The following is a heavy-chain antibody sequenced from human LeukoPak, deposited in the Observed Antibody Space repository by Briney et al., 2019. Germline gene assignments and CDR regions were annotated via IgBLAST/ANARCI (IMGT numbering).Heavy chain of an antibody. D-gene: IGHD3-22*01. Sequence: ASVKVSCKASGFVFTSYGFTWVRQAPGQGLEWMGWISANDGKTHYSEKHQGRVTMSTDTVTSTAYMELRSLRSDDTAVYYCATDPPYNYDSTGYYSRFYFDYWGQGTLVTVSS. CDR1: GFVFTSYG. CDR3: ATDPPYNYDSTGYYSRFYFDY. J-gene: IGHJ4*02. V-gene: IGHV1-18*01. CDR2: ISANDGKT.